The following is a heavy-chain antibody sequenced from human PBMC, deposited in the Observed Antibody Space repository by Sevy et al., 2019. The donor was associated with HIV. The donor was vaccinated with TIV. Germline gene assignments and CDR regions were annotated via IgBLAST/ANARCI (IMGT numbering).Heavy chain of an antibody. V-gene: IGHV3-7*01. Sequence: GGSLRLSCAASGFTFSSYWMSWVRQAPGKGLEWVANIKQDGSEKYYVDSVKGRFTISGDNAKNSLYLQMNSLRAEDTAVYYCARDSSSGYYYGGYYYYGMDVWGQGTTVTVSS. CDR2: IKQDGSEK. CDR3: ARDSSSGYYYGGYYYYGMDV. CDR1: GFTFSSYW. D-gene: IGHD3-22*01. J-gene: IGHJ6*02.